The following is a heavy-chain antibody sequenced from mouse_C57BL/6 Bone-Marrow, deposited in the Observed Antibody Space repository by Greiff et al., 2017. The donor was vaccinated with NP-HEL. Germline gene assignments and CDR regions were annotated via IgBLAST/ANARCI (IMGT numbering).Heavy chain of an antibody. J-gene: IGHJ3*01. CDR1: GYTFTSYW. D-gene: IGHD1-1*01. Sequence: QVHVKQPGAELVRPGTSVKLSCKASGYTFTSYWMHWVKQRPGQGLEWIGVIDPSDSYTNYNQKFKGKATLTVDTSSSTAYMQLSSLTSEDSAVYYCARGYYGPLFAYWGQGTLVTVSA. CDR2: IDPSDSYT. CDR3: ARGYYGPLFAY. V-gene: IGHV1-59*01.